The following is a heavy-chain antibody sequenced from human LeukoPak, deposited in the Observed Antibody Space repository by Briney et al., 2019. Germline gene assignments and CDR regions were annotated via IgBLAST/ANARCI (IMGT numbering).Heavy chain of an antibody. CDR2: MNPNSGNT. CDR1: GYTFTSYD. CDR3: ARDRSGHCSSTSCLSPFDP. D-gene: IGHD2-2*01. J-gene: IGHJ5*02. Sequence: ASVKVSCKASGYTFTSYDINWVRQATGQGLEWMGWMNPNSGNTGYAQKFQGKVTMTRNTSISTAYMELSSLRSEDTAVYYCARDRSGHCSSTSCLSPFDPWGQGALVTVSS. V-gene: IGHV1-8*01.